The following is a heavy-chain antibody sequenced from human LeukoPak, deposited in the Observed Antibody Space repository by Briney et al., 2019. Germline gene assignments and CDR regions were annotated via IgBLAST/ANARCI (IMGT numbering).Heavy chain of an antibody. CDR2: SYPGDSDT. D-gene: IGHD2-8*01. V-gene: IGHV5-51*01. CDR1: GYSFANYW. CDR3: ARRRHCTSGACEDFDY. J-gene: IGHJ4*02. Sequence: RGESLKISCKGSGYSFANYWIGWVRQMPGKGLEWMGTSYPGDSDTRYSPSFQGQVTISADKSISTAYLQWSSLKASDTAMYYCARRRHCTSGACEDFDYWGQGTLVTVSS.